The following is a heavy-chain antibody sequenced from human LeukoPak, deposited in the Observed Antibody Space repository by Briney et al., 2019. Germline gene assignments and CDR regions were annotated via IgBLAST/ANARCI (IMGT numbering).Heavy chain of an antibody. J-gene: IGHJ6*02. CDR1: GGSISSYY. D-gene: IGHD1-26*01. CDR3: ARDSPLGATNYYYYYGMDV. Sequence: SETLSLTCTVSGGSISSYYWSWIRQPPGKGLEWIGYIYYRGSTNYNPSLKSRVTISVDTSKNQFSLKLSSVTAADTAVYYCARDSPLGATNYYYYYGMDVWGQGTTVTVSS. CDR2: IYYRGST. V-gene: IGHV4-59*01.